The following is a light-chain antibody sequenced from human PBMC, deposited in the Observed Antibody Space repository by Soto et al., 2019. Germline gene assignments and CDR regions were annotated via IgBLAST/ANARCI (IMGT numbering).Light chain of an antibody. Sequence: EIVLTQFPGTVSLSPGERATLSCRASQTVSRSYLAWYQQKPGQAPRLLFYGTSSRATGIPDRFSGSGSVTDFTLTISRLEPEDFAVYYCRHDGNSGTFGGGTKVEIK. J-gene: IGKJ4*01. CDR2: GTS. CDR3: RHDGNSGT. V-gene: IGKV3-20*01. CDR1: QTVSRSY.